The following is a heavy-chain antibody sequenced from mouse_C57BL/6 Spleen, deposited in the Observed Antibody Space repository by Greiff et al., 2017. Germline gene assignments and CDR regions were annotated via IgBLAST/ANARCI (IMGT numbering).Heavy chain of an antibody. CDR3: ARLGVYDYDEDAMDY. D-gene: IGHD2-4*01. J-gene: IGHJ4*01. V-gene: IGHV5-6*02. Sequence: EVKLVESGGDLVKPGGSLKLSCAASGFTFSSYGMSWVRQTPDKRLEWVATISSGGSYTYYPDSVKGRFTISRDNAKNTLYLQMSSLKSEDTAMYYCARLGVYDYDEDAMDYWGQGTSVTVSS. CDR2: ISSGGSYT. CDR1: GFTFSSYG.